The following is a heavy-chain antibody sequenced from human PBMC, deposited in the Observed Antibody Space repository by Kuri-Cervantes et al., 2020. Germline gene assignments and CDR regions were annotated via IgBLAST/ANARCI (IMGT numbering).Heavy chain of an antibody. CDR3: AREMATITPGMDV. CDR2: IEQDGSEK. Sequence: GGSLRLSCAASGFTFSSYWMSWVRQAPGKGLEWVANIEQDGSEKYYVDSVKGRFTISRDNAKNSLYLQMNSLRAEDTAVYYCAREMATITPGMDVWGQGTTVTVSS. CDR1: GFTFSSYW. D-gene: IGHD5-24*01. J-gene: IGHJ6*02. V-gene: IGHV3-7*01.